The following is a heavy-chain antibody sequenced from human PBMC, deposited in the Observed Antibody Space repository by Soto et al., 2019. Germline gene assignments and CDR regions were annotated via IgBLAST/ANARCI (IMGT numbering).Heavy chain of an antibody. D-gene: IGHD2-2*01. CDR1: GFTFSSYA. CDR2: ISYDGSNK. CDR3: ARTRRYCSSTSCYPSYYYYYGMDV. Sequence: VQLVESGGGVVQPGRSLRLSCAASGFTFSSYAMHWVRQAPGKGLEWVAVISYDGSNKYYADSVKGRFTISRDNSKNTLYLQMNSLRAEDTAVYYCARTRRYCSSTSCYPSYYYYYGMDVWGQGTTVTVSS. J-gene: IGHJ6*02. V-gene: IGHV3-30-3*01.